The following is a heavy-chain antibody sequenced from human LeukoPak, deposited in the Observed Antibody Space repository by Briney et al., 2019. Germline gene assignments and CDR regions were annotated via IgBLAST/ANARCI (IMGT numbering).Heavy chain of an antibody. CDR2: IRYDGSSK. J-gene: IGHJ6*02. V-gene: IGHV3-30*02. Sequence: GGSLRLSCAASGFTFSGYGMHWVRQAPGKGLEWVAFIRYDGSSKYYADSVKGRFTISRDNSKNTLYLQMNSLRAEDTDVYYCAKDEWVAAAGTALTWYYYGMDVWGQGTTVTVSS. CDR1: GFTFSGYG. D-gene: IGHD6-13*01. CDR3: AKDEWVAAAGTALTWYYYGMDV.